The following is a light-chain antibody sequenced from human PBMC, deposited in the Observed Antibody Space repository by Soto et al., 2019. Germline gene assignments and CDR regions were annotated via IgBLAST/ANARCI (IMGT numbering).Light chain of an antibody. CDR2: KVS. V-gene: IGKV2-24*01. CDR1: QSLVDTDGDTY. J-gene: IGKJ2*01. CDR3: MQGIQFPHT. Sequence: DIVMTQTPLSSPVTLGQPASISCRSSQSLVDTDGDTYLSWLQQRPGQPPRALIYKVSKRFSGVPERFRGSGTGTDFTLKISRVEAEDVAVYFCMQGIQFPHTFGQGTKLEIK.